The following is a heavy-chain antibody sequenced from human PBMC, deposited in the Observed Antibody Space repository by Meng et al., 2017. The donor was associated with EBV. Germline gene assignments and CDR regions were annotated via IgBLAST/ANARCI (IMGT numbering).Heavy chain of an antibody. V-gene: IGHV4-61*01. D-gene: IGHD4-11*01. CDR2: IYYTGST. Sequence: QVQLQESGPGLVKPSETLSLTCTVSGGSVNNESYYWGWIRQPPGKGLEYISYIYYTGSTNYNSSLKSRVTISLDKSKNQFSLKLTSLTAADTAIYYCARGDYTNYPRWFDPWGQGTLVTVSS. CDR1: GGSVNNESYY. J-gene: IGHJ5*02. CDR3: ARGDYTNYPRWFDP.